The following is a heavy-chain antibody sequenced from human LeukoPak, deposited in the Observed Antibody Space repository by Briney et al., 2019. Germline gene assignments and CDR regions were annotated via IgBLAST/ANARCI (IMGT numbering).Heavy chain of an antibody. CDR1: GGSISSYY. J-gene: IGHJ4*02. CDR3: AREVGSNYDFWSGYSLRGTFDY. V-gene: IGHV4-4*07. CDR2: IYTSGST. D-gene: IGHD3-3*01. Sequence: SETLSLTCTVSGGSISSYYWSWTRQPAGKGLEWIGRIYTSGSTNYNPSLKSRVTMSVDTSKNQFSLKLSSVTAADTAVYYCAREVGSNYDFWSGYSLRGTFDYWGQGTLVTVSS.